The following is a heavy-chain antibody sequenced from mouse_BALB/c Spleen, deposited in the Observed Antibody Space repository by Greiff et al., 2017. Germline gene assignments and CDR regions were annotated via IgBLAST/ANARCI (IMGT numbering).Heavy chain of an antibody. D-gene: IGHD2-3*01. CDR1: GFTFSSYT. CDR2: ISNGGGST. CDR3: ARHYDPGYAMDY. Sequence: DVQLVESGGGLVQPGGSLKLSCAASGFTFSSYTMSWVRQTPEKRLEWVAYISNGGGSTYYPDTVKGRFTISRDNAKNTLYLQMSRLKSEDTAMYYCARHYDPGYAMDYWGQGTSVTVSS. V-gene: IGHV5-12-2*01. J-gene: IGHJ4*01.